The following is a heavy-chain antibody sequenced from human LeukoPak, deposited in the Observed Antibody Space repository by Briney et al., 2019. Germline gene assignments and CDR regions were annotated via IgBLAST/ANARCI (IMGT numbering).Heavy chain of an antibody. CDR1: GCSISSYY. Sequence: SETLSLTCTVSGCSISSYYWSWIRQPPGKGLEWIGYNYYNGRTTYNPSLSSRVTISVDMSKNQSSLKWSSVSAADTAIYYCARHGGTVAVNDAFDVWGQGTVVTVSS. CDR3: ARHGGTVAVNDAFDV. V-gene: IGHV4-59*08. CDR2: NYYNGRT. J-gene: IGHJ3*01. D-gene: IGHD1-1*01.